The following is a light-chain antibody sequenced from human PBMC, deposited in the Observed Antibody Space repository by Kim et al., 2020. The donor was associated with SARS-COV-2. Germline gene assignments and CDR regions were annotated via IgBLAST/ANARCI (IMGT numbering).Light chain of an antibody. V-gene: IGKV2-28*01. CDR2: LGS. CDR1: QSLLHSNGYNY. J-gene: IGKJ2*01. CDR3: MQALQTPRT. Sequence: DIVMTQSPLSLPVTPGEPASISCRSSQSLLHSNGYNYLDWYLQKPGQSPQLLIYLGSNRASGVPDRFSGSGSGTDFTLKISRVEGEYVGVYYCMQALQTPRTFGQGTKLEI.